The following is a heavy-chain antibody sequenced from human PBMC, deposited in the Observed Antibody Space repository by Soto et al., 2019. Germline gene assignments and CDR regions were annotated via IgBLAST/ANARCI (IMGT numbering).Heavy chain of an antibody. V-gene: IGHV1-46*01. Sequence: ASVNVSGKASGYAFTSYYMHWVRQAPGQGLEWMGIINPSGGSTSYAQKFQGRVTMTRATSTSTVHMEVSRLRSEDTAVYYCARGCHDIPVSWVQGTLVTVSS. J-gene: IGHJ4*02. CDR1: GYAFTSYY. CDR2: INPSGGST. CDR3: ARGCHDIPVS. D-gene: IGHD3-9*01.